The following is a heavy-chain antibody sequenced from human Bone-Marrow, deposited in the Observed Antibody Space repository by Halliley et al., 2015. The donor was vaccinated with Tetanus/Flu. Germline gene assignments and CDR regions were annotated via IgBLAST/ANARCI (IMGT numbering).Heavy chain of an antibody. D-gene: IGHD6-19*01. CDR2: IYDRGNT. J-gene: IGHJ4*02. CDR3: ARGAGWYNY. Sequence: PEKGLEWIGHIYDRGNTNLNPSLTSRVSLSVDMSNNQFSLKLNSVAAADTAVYYCARGAGWYNYWGQGTLVTVSS. V-gene: IGHV4-59*01.